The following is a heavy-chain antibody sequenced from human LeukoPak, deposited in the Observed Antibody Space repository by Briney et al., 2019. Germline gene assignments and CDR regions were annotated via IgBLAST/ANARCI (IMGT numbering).Heavy chain of an antibody. Sequence: PSETLSLTCTVSGGSISPHCWTWMRQPPGKGLEWIGYVYYNGLTSYNASLRRRLILSVDTARNQVSLKLTSVTAADTAVYYCTREVSTVTFDYWAQEPLVTVSS. CDR1: GGSISPHC. CDR2: VYYNGLT. V-gene: IGHV4-59*11. CDR3: TREVSTVTFDY. J-gene: IGHJ4*02. D-gene: IGHD4-17*01.